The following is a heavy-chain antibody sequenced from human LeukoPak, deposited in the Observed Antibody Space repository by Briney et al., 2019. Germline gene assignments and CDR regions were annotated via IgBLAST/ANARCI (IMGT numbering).Heavy chain of an antibody. J-gene: IGHJ4*02. D-gene: IGHD5-24*01. CDR1: GYTVKNYD. Sequence: ASVKVSCKASGYTVKNYDINWVRQATGQGLEWMGWMNPNSGNTGFAQKFQDRVSMTRDTSINIAYMELTSLRSGDTAVYYCARATPGGLHGYSFDYWGQGTVVTVYS. CDR2: MNPNSGNT. V-gene: IGHV1-8*02. CDR3: ARATPGGLHGYSFDY.